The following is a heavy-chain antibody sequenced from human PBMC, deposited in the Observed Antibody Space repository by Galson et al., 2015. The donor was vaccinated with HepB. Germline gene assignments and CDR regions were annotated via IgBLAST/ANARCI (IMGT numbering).Heavy chain of an antibody. Sequence: CAISGDSVSSNSAAWNWIRQSPSRGLEWLGRTYYRSKWYNDYAVSVKSRITINPDTSKNQFSLQLNSVTPEDTAVYYCARLYSSSWYVGADDAFDIWGQGTMVTVSS. J-gene: IGHJ3*02. CDR3: ARLYSSSWYVGADDAFDI. CDR1: GDSVSSNSAA. V-gene: IGHV6-1*01. CDR2: TYYRSKWYN. D-gene: IGHD6-13*01.